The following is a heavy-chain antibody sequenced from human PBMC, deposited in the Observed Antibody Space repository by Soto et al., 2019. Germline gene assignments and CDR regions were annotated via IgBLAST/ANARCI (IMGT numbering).Heavy chain of an antibody. CDR1: GYTVTSYG. CDR3: ARAGLEWLLGDWLDDP. V-gene: IGHV1-18*01. D-gene: IGHD3-3*01. J-gene: IGHJ5*02. Sequence: ASVKVSCKASGYTVTSYGISWVRQAPGQGLEWMGWISAYNGNTNYAQKLQGRVTMTTDTSTSTAYMELRSLRSDDTAVYYCARAGLEWLLGDWLDDPWGQGTLVTVSS. CDR2: ISAYNGNT.